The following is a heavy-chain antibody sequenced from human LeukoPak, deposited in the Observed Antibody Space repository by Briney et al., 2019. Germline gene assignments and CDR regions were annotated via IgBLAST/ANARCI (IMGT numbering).Heavy chain of an antibody. CDR3: ARIPYSRTDSSGYYSVFYYFDY. Sequence: PGGSLRLSCAASGFTFSSYGMHWVRQAPGKGLEWVANIKQDGSEKYYVDSVKGRFTISRDNAKNSLYLQMNSLRAEDTAVYYCARIPYSRTDSSGYYSVFYYFDYWGQGTLVTVSS. CDR2: IKQDGSEK. J-gene: IGHJ4*02. V-gene: IGHV3-7*01. D-gene: IGHD3-22*01. CDR1: GFTFSSYG.